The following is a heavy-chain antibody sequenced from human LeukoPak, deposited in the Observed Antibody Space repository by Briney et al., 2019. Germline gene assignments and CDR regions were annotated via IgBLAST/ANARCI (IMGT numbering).Heavy chain of an antibody. Sequence: GGSLRLSCAASGFTFSNYWMSWVRPAAGKGLEWVANIKQDGSEKYYVDSVKGRFTISRDNAKNSLSLQMNSLRAEDTAVYYCAREGSFYRYWGQGTLVTVSS. CDR3: AREGSFYRY. J-gene: IGHJ4*02. D-gene: IGHD3-3*01. CDR2: IKQDGSEK. CDR1: GFTFSNYW. V-gene: IGHV3-7*04.